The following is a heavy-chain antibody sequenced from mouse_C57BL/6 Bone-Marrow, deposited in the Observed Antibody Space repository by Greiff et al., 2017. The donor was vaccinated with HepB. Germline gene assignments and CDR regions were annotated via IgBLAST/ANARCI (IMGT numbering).Heavy chain of an antibody. CDR3: ARSADYYYGSSPFDY. D-gene: IGHD1-1*01. Sequence: VMLVESGPELVKPGASVKISCKASGYAFSSSWMNWVKQRPGKGLEWIGRIYPGDGDTNYNGKFKGKATLTADKSSSTAYMQLSSLTSEDSAVYFCARSADYYYGSSPFDYWGQGTTLTVSS. J-gene: IGHJ2*01. CDR1: GYAFSSSW. V-gene: IGHV1-82*01. CDR2: IYPGDGDT.